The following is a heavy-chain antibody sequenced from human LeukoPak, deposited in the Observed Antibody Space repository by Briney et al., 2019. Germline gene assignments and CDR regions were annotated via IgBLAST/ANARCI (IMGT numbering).Heavy chain of an antibody. CDR2: IRDKVSGGTT. CDR3: TINYYNGSLYEDY. D-gene: IGHD3-22*01. Sequence: GGSLRLSCTGSGLSFGGEAVSWVRQAPGKGLEWVGFIRDKVSGGTTEYVASVRGRFTISRDDYRSIAYLQMTRLKTEDTAVYYCTINYYNGSLYEDYWGQGTLVTVSS. CDR1: GLSFGGEA. V-gene: IGHV3-49*04. J-gene: IGHJ4*02.